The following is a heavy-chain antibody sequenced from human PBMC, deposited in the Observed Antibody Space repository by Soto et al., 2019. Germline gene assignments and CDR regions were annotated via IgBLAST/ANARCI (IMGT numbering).Heavy chain of an antibody. Sequence: PSETLSLTCTVSGGSINSYYWGWIRQTPGRGLEWIGYIYYDGTTTYNPSLNGRVTISVHPSKTHFSLKLSAVTTADTAVYYCARGAEGYRYGYNYGMDVWGQGTTVTVSS. V-gene: IGHV4-59*01. CDR1: GGSINSYY. CDR3: ARGAEGYRYGYNYGMDV. J-gene: IGHJ6*02. CDR2: IYYDGTT. D-gene: IGHD5-18*01.